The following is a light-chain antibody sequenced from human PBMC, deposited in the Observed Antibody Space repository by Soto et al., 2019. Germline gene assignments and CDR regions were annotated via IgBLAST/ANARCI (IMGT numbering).Light chain of an antibody. CDR3: QQYYSTPQT. CDR1: QSILYSSNNKNY. CDR2: WAS. Sequence: DIVMTQSPDSLAVSLGERATINCKSSQSILYSSNNKNYLAWYQHKPGQPPKLLIYWASTRESGVPDRFSGSGSGTDFTLTISSLQAEDVAVYYCQQYYSTPQTFGHGTKVEIK. J-gene: IGKJ1*01. V-gene: IGKV4-1*01.